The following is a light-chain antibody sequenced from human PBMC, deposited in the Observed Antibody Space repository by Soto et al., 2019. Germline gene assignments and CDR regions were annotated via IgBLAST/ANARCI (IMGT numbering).Light chain of an antibody. Sequence: DIQMTQSPSSLSASVGDRVTITCRASQSISSYLNWYQQKPGKAPKLLIYAASSLQSGVPSRFSGSGSGTDFTLTISSLQPEDFATYYCQQYDNVPTFGQGTKLEMK. CDR1: QSISSY. J-gene: IGKJ2*01. CDR2: AAS. CDR3: QQYDNVPT. V-gene: IGKV1-39*01.